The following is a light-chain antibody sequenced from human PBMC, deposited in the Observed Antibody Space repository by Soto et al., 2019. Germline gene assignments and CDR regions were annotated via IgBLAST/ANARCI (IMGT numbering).Light chain of an antibody. CDR3: QQYDSSPLT. Sequence: EIVLTQSPGTLSLSPGERATLSCRASQSVSSSCLAWYQQKPGQAPRLLIFGASNRATGIPDRFSGSGCGTDFTLTISRLEPEDFAVYYCQQYDSSPLTFGGGTKVEIK. J-gene: IGKJ4*01. CDR2: GAS. V-gene: IGKV3-20*01. CDR1: QSVSSSC.